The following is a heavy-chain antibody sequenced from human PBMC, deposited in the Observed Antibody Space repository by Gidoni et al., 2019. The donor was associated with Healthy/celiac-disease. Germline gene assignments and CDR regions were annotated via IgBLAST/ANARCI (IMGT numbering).Heavy chain of an antibody. D-gene: IGHD2-2*01. J-gene: IGHJ4*02. CDR1: GFTFSSYW. V-gene: IGHV3-74*01. Sequence: EVQLVESGGGSVQPGGSLRLSCAASGFTFSSYWMHWVRQAPGKGLVWVSRINSDGSSTSYADSVKGRFTISRDNAKNTLYLQMNSLRAEDTAVYYCARGGVVVPAAPLDYWGQGTLVTVSS. CDR2: INSDGSST. CDR3: ARGGVVVPAAPLDY.